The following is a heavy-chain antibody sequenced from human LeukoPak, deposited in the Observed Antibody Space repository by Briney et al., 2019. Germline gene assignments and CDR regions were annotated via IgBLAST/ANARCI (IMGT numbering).Heavy chain of an antibody. V-gene: IGHV1-2*02. CDR3: ARGESPVSDYYYYYMDV. Sequence: ASVKVSCKTSGYTFTGYYMHWVRQAPGQGLEWMGWINPNSGGTNYAQMFQGRFTLARDTSISTAYMELSSLRSEDTAVYYCARGESPVSDYYYYYMDVWGKGTTVTVSS. J-gene: IGHJ6*03. CDR2: INPNSGGT. CDR1: GYTFTGYY. D-gene: IGHD1-14*01.